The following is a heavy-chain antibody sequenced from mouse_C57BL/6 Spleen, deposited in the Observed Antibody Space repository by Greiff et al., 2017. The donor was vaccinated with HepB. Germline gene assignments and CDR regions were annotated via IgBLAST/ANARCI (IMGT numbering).Heavy chain of an antibody. CDR1: GYTFTSYW. Sequence: QVQLQQSGTELVKPGASVKLSCKASGYTFTSYWMHWVKQRPGQGLEWIGNINPSNGGTNYNEKFKSKATLTVDKSSSTAYMQLSSLTSEDSAVYYCARDYYGSRYYYAMDYWGQGTSVTVSS. D-gene: IGHD1-1*01. V-gene: IGHV1-53*01. CDR2: INPSNGGT. J-gene: IGHJ4*01. CDR3: ARDYYGSRYYYAMDY.